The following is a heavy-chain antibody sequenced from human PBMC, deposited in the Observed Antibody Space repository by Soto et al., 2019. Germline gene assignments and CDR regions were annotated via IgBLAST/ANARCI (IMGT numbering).Heavy chain of an antibody. CDR3: ARVTNWNYYYYYGMDV. CDR1: GGSISSYY. CDR2: IYYSGST. Sequence: LSLTCTVSGGSISSYYWSWIRQPPGKGLEWIGYIYYSGSTNYNPSLKSRVTISVDTSKNQFSLKLSSVTAADTAVYYCARVTNWNYYYYYGMDVWGQGTTVTVSS. V-gene: IGHV4-59*01. D-gene: IGHD1-20*01. J-gene: IGHJ6*02.